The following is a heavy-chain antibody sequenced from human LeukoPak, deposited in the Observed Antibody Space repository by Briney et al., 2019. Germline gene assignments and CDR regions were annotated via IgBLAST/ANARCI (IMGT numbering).Heavy chain of an antibody. CDR1: GGSISSYY. D-gene: IGHD3-16*02. CDR2: INHSGST. CDR3: ARARDYVWGSYRTNWFDP. J-gene: IGHJ5*02. Sequence: SETLSLTCTVSGGSISSYYWSWIRQPPGKGLEWIGGINHSGSTNYNPSLKSRVTISVDTSKNQFSLKLSSVTAADTAVYYCARARDYVWGSYRTNWFDPWGQGTLVTVSS. V-gene: IGHV4-34*01.